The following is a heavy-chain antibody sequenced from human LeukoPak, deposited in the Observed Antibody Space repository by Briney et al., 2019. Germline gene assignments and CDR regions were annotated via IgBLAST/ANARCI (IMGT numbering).Heavy chain of an antibody. CDR2: ISTYNGNT. J-gene: IGHJ4*02. CDR3: ARDRMDTGTYFDY. Sequence: ASVKVSCKASGYTFSGYYMHWVRQAPGQGLEWMGWISTYNGNTNYAQKLQGRVTMTTDTSTSTAYMELRSLRSDDTAMYYCARDRMDTGTYFDYWGQGTLVTVSS. D-gene: IGHD5-18*01. CDR1: GYTFSGYY. V-gene: IGHV1-18*04.